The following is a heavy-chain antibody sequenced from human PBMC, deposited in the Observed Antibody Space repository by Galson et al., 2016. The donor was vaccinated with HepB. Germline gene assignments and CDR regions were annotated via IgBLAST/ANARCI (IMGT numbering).Heavy chain of an antibody. CDR2: MNPRDGGS. J-gene: IGHJ4*02. Sequence: SVKVSCKASGYTFTSFDINWVRQVPGQGLEWMGWMNPRDGGSGSIQTFQGRVTLTRDTSTSTAYMELSRLTSDDSAIYFCTPARGSGFGVVPDYWGPGTLVSVSS. CDR3: TPARGSGFGVVPDY. CDR1: GYTFTSFD. D-gene: IGHD3-3*01. V-gene: IGHV1-8*01.